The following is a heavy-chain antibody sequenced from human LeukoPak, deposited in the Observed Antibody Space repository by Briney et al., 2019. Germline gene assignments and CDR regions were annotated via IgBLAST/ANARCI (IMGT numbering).Heavy chain of an antibody. V-gene: IGHV3-23*01. Sequence: QAGGTLRLSCAASGFTFSSYGMSWVRQAPGKGLEWVSAVSGSGGGTYYADSVKGRFTISRDNSKNTLYLQMNSLRAEDTAVYYCARVLYYDSSGYPDDYWGQGTLVTVSS. CDR3: ARVLYYDSSGYPDDY. J-gene: IGHJ4*02. D-gene: IGHD3-22*01. CDR2: VSGSGGGT. CDR1: GFTFSSYG.